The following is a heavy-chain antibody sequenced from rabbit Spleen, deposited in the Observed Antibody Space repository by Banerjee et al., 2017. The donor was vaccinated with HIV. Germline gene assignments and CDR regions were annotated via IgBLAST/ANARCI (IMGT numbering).Heavy chain of an antibody. CDR3: ARNPAGGGTSALIRLEL. CDR2: AYAGSTGST. Sequence: QEQLVESGGGLVQPGGSLKLSCTASGFSFSNKAVMCWVRQAPGKGLEWIACAYAGSTGSTYSATWARGRFTISKTSSTTVTLQMTSLTVADTATYFCARNPAGGGTSALIRLELWGPGTLVTVS. D-gene: IGHD4-1*01. J-gene: IGHJ3*01. CDR1: GFSFSNKAV. V-gene: IGHV1S45*01.